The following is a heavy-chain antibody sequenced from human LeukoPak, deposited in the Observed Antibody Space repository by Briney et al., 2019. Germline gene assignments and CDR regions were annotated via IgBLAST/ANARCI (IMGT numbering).Heavy chain of an antibody. CDR2: INPNSGGT. J-gene: IGHJ6*03. V-gene: IGHV1-2*02. D-gene: IGHD2-2*01. Sequence: ASVKVSCKASGYTFTGYYMHWVRQAPGQGLEWMGWINPNSGGTNYAQKFQGRVTMTRDTSISTAYMELSRLRSDDTAVYYCARVVVPAAIGDHYYYMDVWGKGTTVTVSS. CDR3: ARVVVPAAIGDHYYYMDV. CDR1: GYTFTGYY.